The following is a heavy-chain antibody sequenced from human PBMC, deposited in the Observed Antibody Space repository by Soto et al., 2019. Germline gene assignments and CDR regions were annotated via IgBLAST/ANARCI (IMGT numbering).Heavy chain of an antibody. D-gene: IGHD2-2*01. Sequence: GASVKVSCKASGYTFTSYGISWVRQAPGQGLEWMGWICAYNGNTNYAQKLQGRVTMTTDTSTSTAYMELRSLRSDDTAVYYCGRDLWIAPAAPYFHSGGQGTLVTVSS. CDR1: GYTFTSYG. V-gene: IGHV1-18*01. CDR2: ICAYNGNT. J-gene: IGHJ4*02. CDR3: GRDLWIAPAAPYFHS.